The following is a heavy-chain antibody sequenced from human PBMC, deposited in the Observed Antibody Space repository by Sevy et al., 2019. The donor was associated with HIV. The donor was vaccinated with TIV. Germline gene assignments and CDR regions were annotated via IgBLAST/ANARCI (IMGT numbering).Heavy chain of an antibody. CDR3: ARDLRFLEWLSLDY. CDR2: INSDGSST. CDR1: GFTFSDFW. Sequence: GGSLRLSCKASGFTFSDFWMQWVRQAPGKGLVWVSRINSDGSSTSYADSVKGRFTISRDNAKNTLYLQMNSLRAEDTAVYYCARDLRFLEWLSLDYWGQGTLVTVSS. V-gene: IGHV3-74*01. D-gene: IGHD3-3*01. J-gene: IGHJ4*02.